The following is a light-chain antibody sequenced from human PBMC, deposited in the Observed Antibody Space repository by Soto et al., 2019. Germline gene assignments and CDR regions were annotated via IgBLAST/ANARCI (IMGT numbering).Light chain of an antibody. CDR3: QQYNSYWT. CDR2: AAS. V-gene: IGKV1D-16*01. J-gene: IGKJ1*01. CDR1: QDINSR. Sequence: DIQMTESPSSVSASVGDTVTITCRASQDINSRLAWFQQKPGSAPKYLIQAASILQSGFPLRLSGSASGTEFTLTITSLQPDDFATYYCQQYNSYWTFGQGTKVDIK.